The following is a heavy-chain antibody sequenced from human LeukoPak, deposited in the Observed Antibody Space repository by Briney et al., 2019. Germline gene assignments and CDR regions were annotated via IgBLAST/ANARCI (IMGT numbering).Heavy chain of an antibody. CDR2: ISSSGSTI. Sequence: PGGSLRLSCAASGFTFSDYYMSWIRQAPGKGLEWVSYISSSGSTIYYADSVKGRFTISRDNAKNSLYLQMNSLRTEDTALYYCATYSGYENYYYYGMDVWGQGTTVTVSS. V-gene: IGHV3-11*01. D-gene: IGHD5-12*01. CDR3: ATYSGYENYYYYGMDV. J-gene: IGHJ6*02. CDR1: GFTFSDYY.